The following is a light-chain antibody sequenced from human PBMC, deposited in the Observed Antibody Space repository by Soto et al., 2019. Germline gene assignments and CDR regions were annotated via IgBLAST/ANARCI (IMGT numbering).Light chain of an antibody. CDR3: QQSFSTPRT. Sequence: DIQMTQSPSSLSASVGDRVTITCRASQSISTYLNWYQQKVGKAPKLLIYSTSSLQRGVPSRFSGSASGTAFALTISSLQPEDFATYYCQQSFSTPRTFGQGNKLVIK. CDR2: STS. V-gene: IGKV1-39*01. J-gene: IGKJ2*02. CDR1: QSISTY.